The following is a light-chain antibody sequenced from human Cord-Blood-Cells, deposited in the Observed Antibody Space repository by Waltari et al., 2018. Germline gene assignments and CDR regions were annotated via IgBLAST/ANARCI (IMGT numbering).Light chain of an antibody. V-gene: IGKV3-20*01. CDR2: GAS. Sequence: EIVFTQSPGTLSFSPGARAPLSCRASQRVSSSYLAWYQQKPGQAPRLLIYGASSRATGIPDRFSGSGSGTDFTLTISRLEPEDFAVYYCQQYGSSPFTFGPGTKVDIK. CDR1: QRVSSSY. J-gene: IGKJ3*01. CDR3: QQYGSSPFT.